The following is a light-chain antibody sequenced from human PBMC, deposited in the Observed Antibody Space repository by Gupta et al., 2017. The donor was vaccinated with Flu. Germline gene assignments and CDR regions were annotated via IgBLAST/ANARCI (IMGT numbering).Light chain of an antibody. Sequence: SPATLSLSPGERATLSCRASQSVSSYLAWYQQKPGQAPRLLIYDASNRATGIPARFSGSGSGTDFTLTISSLEPEDFAVYYCQQRSTSFTFGPGTKVDIK. CDR3: QQRSTSFT. CDR2: DAS. J-gene: IGKJ3*01. CDR1: QSVSSY. V-gene: IGKV3-11*01.